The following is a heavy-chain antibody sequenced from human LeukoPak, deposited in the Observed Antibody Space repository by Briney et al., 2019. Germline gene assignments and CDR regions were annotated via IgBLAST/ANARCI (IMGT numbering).Heavy chain of an antibody. J-gene: IGHJ4*02. Sequence: ASVKVSCKASGYTFTSYAMHWVRQAPGQRLEWMGWINAGNGNTEYSQKFQGRVTITRDPSASTAYMELSSLRSEGTAVYYCARHYSGYNFGCDYWGQGTLVTVSS. CDR2: INAGNGNT. V-gene: IGHV1-3*01. D-gene: IGHD5-12*01. CDR1: GYTFTSYA. CDR3: ARHYSGYNFGCDY.